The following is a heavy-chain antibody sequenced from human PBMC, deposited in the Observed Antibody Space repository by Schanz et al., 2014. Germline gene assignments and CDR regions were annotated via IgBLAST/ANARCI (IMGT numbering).Heavy chain of an antibody. D-gene: IGHD2-21*02. CDR3: AKDLGVDCGDGCFNWYFDL. CDR2: IGTSGGT. J-gene: IGHJ2*01. V-gene: IGHV3-23*01. CDR1: GFSFGTYA. Sequence: EVHLLESGGGLVQPGGSLRLSCAASGFSFGTYAMSWVRQAPGKGLEWVSTIGTSGGTNYAESVKGRFTISRDNSKNTLYLLMNSLRAEDTAVYYCAKDLGVDCGDGCFNWYFDLWGRGTLVTVSS.